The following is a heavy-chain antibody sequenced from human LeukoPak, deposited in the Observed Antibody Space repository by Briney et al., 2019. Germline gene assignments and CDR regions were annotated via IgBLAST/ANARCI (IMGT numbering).Heavy chain of an antibody. CDR1: GASMRNYF. CDR3: AREVFGVDYYYYMDV. V-gene: IGHV4-59*01. CDR2: MHYSGST. J-gene: IGHJ6*03. D-gene: IGHD3-3*01. Sequence: QASETLSLTCTVSGASMRNYFWSWIRQSPGKGLEWIGYMHYSGSTNYTPSLKGRVSISLDTSKNQFSLKLTSVTTADTAVYYCAREVFGVDYYYYMDVWGQGTPVTVSS.